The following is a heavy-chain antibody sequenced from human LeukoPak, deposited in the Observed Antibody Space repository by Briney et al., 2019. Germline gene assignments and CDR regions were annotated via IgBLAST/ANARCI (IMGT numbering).Heavy chain of an antibody. Sequence: ASVKVSCKASGYTFTGYYMHWVRQAPGQGLEWMGWINPNSGGTNYAQKFQGRVTMTRDTSISTAYMELSRLRSDDTAVYYCARARRGGDYDSYLDYWGQGTLVTVSS. V-gene: IGHV1-2*02. CDR2: INPNSGGT. CDR1: GYTFTGYY. D-gene: IGHD4-17*01. J-gene: IGHJ4*02. CDR3: ARARRGGDYDSYLDY.